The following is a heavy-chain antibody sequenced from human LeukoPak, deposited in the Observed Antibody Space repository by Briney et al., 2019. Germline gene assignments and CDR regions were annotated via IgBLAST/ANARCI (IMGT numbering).Heavy chain of an antibody. D-gene: IGHD4-17*01. CDR3: TRQHPPTVTGY. CDR1: GFTFSSYW. V-gene: IGHV3-74*01. CDR2: INSDGSST. J-gene: IGHJ4*02. Sequence: GGSLRLSCAASGFTFSSYWMHWVRQAPGKGLVWVSRINSDGSSTSYADSVKGRFTISRDNAKNTLYLQMNSLKTEDTAVYYCTRQHPPTVTGYWGQGTLVTVSS.